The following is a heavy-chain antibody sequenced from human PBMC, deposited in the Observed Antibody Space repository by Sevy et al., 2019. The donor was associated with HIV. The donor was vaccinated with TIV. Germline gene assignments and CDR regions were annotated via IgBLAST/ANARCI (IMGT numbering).Heavy chain of an antibody. Sequence: GGCLRLSCAASGFIFNDYWMHWVRQAPGKGLEWVANINEDGSKQYYVDSVKGRFTISRDNAKSSVFLEMNSLRVDDAAIYYCARAIGISASFWGQGTLLTVSS. CDR2: INEDGSKQ. J-gene: IGHJ4*02. V-gene: IGHV3-7*03. CDR3: ARAIGISASF. D-gene: IGHD2-15*01. CDR1: GFIFNDYW.